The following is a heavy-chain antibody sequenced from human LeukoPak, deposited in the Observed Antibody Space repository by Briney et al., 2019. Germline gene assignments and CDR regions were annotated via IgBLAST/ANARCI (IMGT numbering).Heavy chain of an antibody. CDR1: GGTFSSYA. D-gene: IGHD5-24*01. CDR2: IIPIFGTA. CDR3: ARDRSEMATTGTFDY. Sequence: SVKVSCKASGGTFSSYAISWVRQAPRQGLEWMGGIIPIFGTANYAQKFQGRVTITTDESTSTAYMELSSLRSEDTAVYYCARDRSEMATTGTFDYWGQGTLVTVSS. V-gene: IGHV1-69*05. J-gene: IGHJ4*02.